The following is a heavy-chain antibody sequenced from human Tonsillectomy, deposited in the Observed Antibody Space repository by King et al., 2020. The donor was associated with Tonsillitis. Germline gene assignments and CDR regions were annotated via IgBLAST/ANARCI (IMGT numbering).Heavy chain of an antibody. J-gene: IGHJ6*02. Sequence: VQLVESGGGLVQPGGSLRLSCAASGFTFSSYWMSWVRQAPGKGLEWVANIKQDGSEKYYVDSVKGRFTISREHAKNSLYLQMNSLRAEDTAVYYCASLPLDLAAAALGRSNYSYGMDVWGQGTTVTVSS. CDR2: IKQDGSEK. D-gene: IGHD6-13*01. V-gene: IGHV3-7*01. CDR3: ASLPLDLAAAALGRSNYSYGMDV. CDR1: GFTFSSYW.